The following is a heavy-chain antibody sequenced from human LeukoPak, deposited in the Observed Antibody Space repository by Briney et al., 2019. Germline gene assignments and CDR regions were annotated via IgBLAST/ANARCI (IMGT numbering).Heavy chain of an antibody. CDR3: TRIGDGYPY. V-gene: IGHV1-2*02. CDR2: IKANSGDT. CDR1: GYIFTAYY. J-gene: IGHJ4*02. Sequence: PLASVKVSCKASGYIFTAYYLHWVRQAPGQGLEWMGWIKANSGDTNYARKFQGRVTMTRDTSISTVYMELSRLTSDDTAVYYCTRIGDGYPYWGQGTLVTVSS. D-gene: IGHD5-24*01.